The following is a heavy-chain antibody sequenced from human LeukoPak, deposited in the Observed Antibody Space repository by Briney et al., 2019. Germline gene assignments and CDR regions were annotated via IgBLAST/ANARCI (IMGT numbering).Heavy chain of an antibody. CDR1: GFTFSTYA. V-gene: IGHV3-23*01. J-gene: IGHJ4*02. CDR2: ISDSGGST. D-gene: IGHD2-21*02. CDR3: AKAALSAHCGGDCFSSYY. Sequence: PGGSLRLSCAASGFTFSTYAMSWVRQAPGKGLEWVSGISDSGGSTYYADSVKGRFTISRDNSKNTLYLQMNSLRAEDTALYYCAKAALSAHCGGDCFSSYYWGQGTLVTVSS.